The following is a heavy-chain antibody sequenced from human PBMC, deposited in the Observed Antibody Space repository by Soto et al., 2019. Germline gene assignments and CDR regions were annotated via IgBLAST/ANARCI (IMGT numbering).Heavy chain of an antibody. Sequence: QVQLVQSGAEVKKPGSSVKVSCKASGGTFNSYTISWVRQAPGQGLEWMGRIVPIFDIAKYAQKFQGRVTLPADKPPSTAYRGLRGVRLEARAVYYCPRGGLGGRLQLLREVFDIWAKGQWSPSLQ. D-gene: IGHD3-16*01. V-gene: IGHV1-69*02. CDR1: GGTFNSYT. CDR2: IVPIFDIA. CDR3: PRGGLGGRLQLLREVFDI. J-gene: IGHJ3*02.